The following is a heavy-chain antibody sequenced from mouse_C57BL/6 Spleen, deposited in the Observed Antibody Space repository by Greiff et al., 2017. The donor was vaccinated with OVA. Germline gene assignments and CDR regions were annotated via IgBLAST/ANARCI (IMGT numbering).Heavy chain of an antibody. CDR2: INPNYGTT. J-gene: IGHJ3*01. CDR3: ARSIYYDYDAGFAY. D-gene: IGHD2-4*01. V-gene: IGHV1-39*01. CDR1: GYSFTDYN. Sequence: VQLKQSGPELVKPGASVKISCKASGYSFTDYNMNWVKQSNGKSLEWIGVINPNYGTTSYNQKFKGKATLTVDQSSSTAYMQLNSLTSEDSAVYYCARSIYYDYDAGFAYWGQGTLVTVSA.